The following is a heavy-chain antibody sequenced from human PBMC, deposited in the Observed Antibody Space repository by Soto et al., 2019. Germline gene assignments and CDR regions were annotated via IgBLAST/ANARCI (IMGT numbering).Heavy chain of an antibody. CDR2: ISAGGGST. CDR3: AHPRGYGVFDAYDI. V-gene: IGHV3-23*01. Sequence: SLRASKAASGFNFSTYARRRVRQSPGKGLEWASAISAGGGSTYYADSVKGRFTISRDNSINTLYLQMNSLRTEDTAVYYCAHPRGYGVFDAYDIWGQGAMVTVSS. J-gene: IGHJ3*02. D-gene: IGHD4-17*01. CDR1: GFNFSTYA.